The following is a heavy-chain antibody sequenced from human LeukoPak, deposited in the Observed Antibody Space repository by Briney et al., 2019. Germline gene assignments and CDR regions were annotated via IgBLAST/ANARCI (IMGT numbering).Heavy chain of an antibody. CDR1: GFTFSSYD. J-gene: IGHJ3*02. V-gene: IGHV3-33*01. CDR3: AREASDAFDI. CDR2: IWYDGSNK. Sequence: GGSLRLSCAASGFTFSSYDMHWVRQAPSKGLEWVALIWYDGSNKNYADSVKGRFTISRHNSKNTLFLQMNSLRAEDTAVYYCAREASDAFDIWGQGTMVTVSS.